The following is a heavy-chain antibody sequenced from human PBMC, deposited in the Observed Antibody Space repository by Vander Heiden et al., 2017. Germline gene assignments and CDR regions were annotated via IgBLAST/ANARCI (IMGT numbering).Heavy chain of an antibody. V-gene: IGHV4-39*01. Sequence: QLQLQESGPGLVTPSETLSLTCTVSGGSISSTNYYWGWIRQPPGKGLEWIGRIYYSGSTYYNPSLKRRGTISVDTSKNQFSRKLSSVTAAETAVYYCARHGYCGGDFYWPLELDYWGQGTLVTVSS. CDR3: ARHGYCGGDFYWPLELDY. CDR2: IYYSGST. J-gene: IGHJ4*02. D-gene: IGHD2-21*02. CDR1: GGSISSTNYY.